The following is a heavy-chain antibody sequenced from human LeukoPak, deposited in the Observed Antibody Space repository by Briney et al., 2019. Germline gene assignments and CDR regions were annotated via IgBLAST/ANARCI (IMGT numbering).Heavy chain of an antibody. J-gene: IGHJ6*03. Sequence: GGSLRLSCAASGFFFSGYAMYWVRQAPGKGLEWAAVISYDGNDKYYADSVKGRFTISRDNSKNTLYLQMNSLKAEDTAVYYCARDEGVHYMDVWGKGTTVIVSS. CDR3: ARDEGVHYMDV. D-gene: IGHD6-6*01. CDR2: ISYDGNDK. V-gene: IGHV3-30*04. CDR1: GFFFSGYA.